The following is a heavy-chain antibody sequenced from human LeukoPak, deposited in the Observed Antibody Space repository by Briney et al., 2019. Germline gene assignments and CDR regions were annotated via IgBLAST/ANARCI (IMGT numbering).Heavy chain of an antibody. CDR2: ISYSGSN. CDR3: ARVVAGAGYGMDV. J-gene: IGHJ6*02. V-gene: IGHV4-59*13. D-gene: IGHD6-19*01. Sequence: SETLSLTCTVSGVSISSNYWSWLRQPPGKGLEWIGYISYSGSNNYNPSLKSRVTISMDTSKNQLSLSLRSVTAADTAVYYCARVVAGAGYGMDVWGQGTAVTVSS. CDR1: GVSISSNY.